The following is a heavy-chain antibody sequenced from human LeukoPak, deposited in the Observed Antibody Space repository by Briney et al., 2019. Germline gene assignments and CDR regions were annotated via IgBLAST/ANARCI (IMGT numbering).Heavy chain of an antibody. CDR3: ARVVNYYDSSGYYPTFDY. Sequence: ASVKVSCKASGYTFTSYGISWVRQAPGQGLEWMGWISAYNGNTNYAQKLQGRVTMTTDTSTSTAYMELRSLRSDDTAVYYCARVVNYYDSSGYYPTFDYWGQGTLVTVSS. J-gene: IGHJ4*02. CDR2: ISAYNGNT. V-gene: IGHV1-18*01. CDR1: GYTFTSYG. D-gene: IGHD3-22*01.